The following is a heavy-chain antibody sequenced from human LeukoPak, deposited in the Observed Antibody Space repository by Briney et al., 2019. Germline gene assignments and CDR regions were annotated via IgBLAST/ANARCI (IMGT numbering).Heavy chain of an antibody. CDR1: GFTFSSHW. J-gene: IGHJ4*02. V-gene: IGHV3-74*01. Sequence: GGSLRLSCAASGFTFSSHWMYWIRQAPGKGLAWVSRINPDGSTTNYADSVKGRFTISRDNAKNTVYLQMSSLRAEDTAVYYCAKDRSWGAIDYWGQGTLVTVSS. CDR2: INPDGSTT. D-gene: IGHD7-27*01. CDR3: AKDRSWGAIDY.